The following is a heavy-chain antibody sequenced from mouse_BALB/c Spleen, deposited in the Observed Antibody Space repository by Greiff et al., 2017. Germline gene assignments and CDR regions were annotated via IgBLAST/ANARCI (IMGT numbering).Heavy chain of an antibody. D-gene: IGHD2-14*01. Sequence: EVQLQQTGPELVKPGASVKISCKASGYSFTDYIMLWVKQSHGKSLEWIGNINPYYGSTSYNLKFKGKATLTVDKSSSTAYMQLNSLTSEDSAVYYCARYYRYDTNAMDYWGQGTSVTVSS. CDR2: INPYYGST. J-gene: IGHJ4*01. V-gene: IGHV1-39*01. CDR1: GYSFTDYI. CDR3: ARYYRYDTNAMDY.